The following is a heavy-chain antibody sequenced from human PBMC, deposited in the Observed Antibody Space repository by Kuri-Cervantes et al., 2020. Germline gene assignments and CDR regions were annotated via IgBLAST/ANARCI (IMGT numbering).Heavy chain of an antibody. CDR1: GYTFTGYY. J-gene: IGHJ5*02. Sequence: ASVKVSCKASGYTFTGYYMHWVRQAPGQGLEWMGWINPNSGGTNYAQKFQGRVTMTRDTSISTAYMELSRLRSDDTAVYYCARKHLVGATGAFDPWGQGTLVTVSS. CDR3: ARKHLVGATGAFDP. D-gene: IGHD1-26*01. CDR2: INPNSGGT. V-gene: IGHV1-2*02.